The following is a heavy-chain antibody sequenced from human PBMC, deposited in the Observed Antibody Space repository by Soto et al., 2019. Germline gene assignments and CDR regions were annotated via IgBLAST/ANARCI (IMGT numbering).Heavy chain of an antibody. J-gene: IGHJ3*02. CDR1: GGSISTDTYY. CDR2: IFYSGSS. V-gene: IGHV4-39*01. CDR3: ARRRANDAFDI. Sequence: QLQLQESGPGLVKPSETLSLTCTVSGGSISTDTYYWGWIRQPPGKGLEWIGCIFYSGSSYSNPSLKSRVTIFVDTSKNQFSLNVNSVTAADTAVYYCARRRANDAFDIWGQGTMVIVSS.